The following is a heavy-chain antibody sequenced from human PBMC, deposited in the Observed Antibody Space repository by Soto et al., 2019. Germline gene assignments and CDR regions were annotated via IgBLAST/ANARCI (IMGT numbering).Heavy chain of an antibody. CDR3: ARGRTDCSGGSCYSFGWFDP. CDR2: IYYSGST. V-gene: IGHV4-59*01. D-gene: IGHD2-15*01. Sequence: SETLSLTCTVSGGSISSYYWSWIRQPPGKGLEWIGYIYYSGSTNYNPSLKSRVTISVDTSKNQFSLKLSSVTAADTAVYYCARGRTDCSGGSCYSFGWFDPWGQGTLVTVSS. CDR1: GGSISSYY. J-gene: IGHJ5*02.